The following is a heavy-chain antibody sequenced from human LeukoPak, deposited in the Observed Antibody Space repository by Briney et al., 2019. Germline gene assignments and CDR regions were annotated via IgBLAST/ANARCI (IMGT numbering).Heavy chain of an antibody. D-gene: IGHD1-26*01. V-gene: IGHV1-46*01. CDR2: INPSSGST. CDR3: ARDGSSQHTELHNWVGL. CDR1: GYTFTRYY. Sequence: GASVKVSCRPSGYTFTRYYMHWVRQAPGQGLEWMGIINPSSGSTAYAQKFQGRVTMTRDTSTSTVYMELSSLTSEDTAVYYCARDGSSQHTELHNWVGLWGPGTLVTVSS. J-gene: IGHJ5*02.